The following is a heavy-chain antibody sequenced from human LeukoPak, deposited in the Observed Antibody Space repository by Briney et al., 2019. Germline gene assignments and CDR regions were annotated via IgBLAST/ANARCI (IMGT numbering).Heavy chain of an antibody. CDR1: GFAFSSYG. CDR2: ISYDGSNK. Sequence: PGGSLRLSCAASGFAFSSYGMHWVRQAPGKGLEWVAVISYDGSNKYYADSVKGRFTISRDNSKNTLYLQMNSLRAEDTAVYCCAKEGPGYCSGGSCPSFDYWGQGTLVTVSS. V-gene: IGHV3-30*18. D-gene: IGHD2-15*01. J-gene: IGHJ4*02. CDR3: AKEGPGYCSGGSCPSFDY.